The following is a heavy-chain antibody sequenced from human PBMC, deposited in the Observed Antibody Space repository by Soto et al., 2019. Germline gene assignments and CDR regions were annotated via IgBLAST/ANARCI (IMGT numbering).Heavy chain of an antibody. Sequence: VGSLRLSCAASSLTFSEYGMNWFRQAPVNGLEWLSYISRTSTTLYYADSVKGRFTISRDNAKNSLYLQMNSLRDEDTGVYYCARDRRKRNFFDSWGQETLVTVSS. CDR2: ISRTSTTL. CDR1: SLTFSEYG. D-gene: IGHD6-6*01. V-gene: IGHV3-48*02. CDR3: ARDRRKRNFFDS. J-gene: IGHJ4*02.